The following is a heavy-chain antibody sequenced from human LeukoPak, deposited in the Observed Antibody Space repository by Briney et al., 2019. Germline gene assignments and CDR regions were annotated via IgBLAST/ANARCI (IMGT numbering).Heavy chain of an antibody. J-gene: IGHJ4*02. CDR2: IIPIFGTA. Sequence: ASVKVSCKASGGTFSSYAISWVRQAPGQGLEWMGGIIPIFGTANYAQKFQGRVTITTDESTSTAYMELSSLRSEDTAVYYCARVTDSSGYALFDYWGQGTLVTVSS. D-gene: IGHD3-22*01. CDR1: GGTFSSYA. V-gene: IGHV1-69*05. CDR3: ARVTDSSGYALFDY.